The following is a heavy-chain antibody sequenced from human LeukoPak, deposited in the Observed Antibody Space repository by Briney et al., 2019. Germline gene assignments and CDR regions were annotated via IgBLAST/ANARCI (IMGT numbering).Heavy chain of an antibody. D-gene: IGHD3-22*01. CDR3: AGTYYYDSSGYYPAFDY. J-gene: IGHJ4*02. Sequence: ASVKDSCKASGYSFTDYAMHWVRQAPGQRLEWMGWINAANGSTKYSQNFQGRVTITRDTSASTAYMELSSLRSEDTAVYYCAGTYYYDSSGYYPAFDYWGQGTLVTVSS. CDR1: GYSFTDYA. V-gene: IGHV1-3*01. CDR2: INAANGST.